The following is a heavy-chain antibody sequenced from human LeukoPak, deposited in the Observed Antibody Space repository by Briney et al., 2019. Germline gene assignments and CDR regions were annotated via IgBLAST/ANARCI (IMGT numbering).Heavy chain of an antibody. CDR1: GYSFTSYW. CDR2: IDPSVSYT. V-gene: IGHV5-10-1*01. D-gene: IGHD2-2*01. CDR3: ARHDRTGEYQLSQGMDV. J-gene: IGHJ6*04. Sequence: GESLKISCKGSGYSFTSYWINWVHQMPGKGLEWMGRIDPSVSYTNYSPSFQGHVTISADKSISTAYLQWSSLKASDTAMYYCARHDRTGEYQLSQGMDVWGKGTTVTVSS.